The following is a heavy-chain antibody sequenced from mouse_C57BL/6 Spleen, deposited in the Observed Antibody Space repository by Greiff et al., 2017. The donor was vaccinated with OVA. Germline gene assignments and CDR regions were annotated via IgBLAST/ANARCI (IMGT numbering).Heavy chain of an antibody. CDR3: AREGAAQATWFAY. J-gene: IGHJ3*01. Sequence: QVQLQQSGAELARPGASVKLSCKASGYTFTSYGISWVKQRTGQGLEWIGEIYPRRGNTYYNEKFKGKATLTADKASSTAYMELRSLTSEDSAVYFCAREGAAQATWFAYWGQGTLVTVSA. V-gene: IGHV1-81*01. CDR1: GYTFTSYG. D-gene: IGHD3-2*02. CDR2: IYPRRGNT.